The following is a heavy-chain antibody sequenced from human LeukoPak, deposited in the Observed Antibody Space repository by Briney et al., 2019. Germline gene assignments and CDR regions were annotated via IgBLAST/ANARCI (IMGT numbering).Heavy chain of an antibody. J-gene: IGHJ4*02. CDR3: ASTSAMLYFDY. D-gene: IGHD5-18*01. Sequence: SETLSLSCTVSGGSISSYYWSWIRQPPGKGLEWIGYIYHSGNTNYNPSLKSRVTISVDTSKNQFSLKLSSVTAADTAVYYCASTSAMLYFDYLGQGTLVTVSS. CDR2: IYHSGNT. V-gene: IGHV4-59*08. CDR1: GGSISSYY.